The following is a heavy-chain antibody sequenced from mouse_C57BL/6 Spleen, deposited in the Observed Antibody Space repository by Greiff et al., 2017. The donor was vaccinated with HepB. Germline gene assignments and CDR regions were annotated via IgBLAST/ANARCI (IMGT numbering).Heavy chain of an antibody. CDR1: GYTFTSYW. Sequence: QVQLQQPGAELVRPGTSVKLSCKASGYTFTSYWMHWVKQRPGQGLEWIGVIDPSDSYTNYNQKFKGKATLTVDTSSSTAYMQRSSLTSEDSAVYYCARGGIGLRPYAYWGQGTLVTVSA. V-gene: IGHV1-59*01. CDR2: IDPSDSYT. CDR3: ARGGIGLRPYAY. D-gene: IGHD3-1*01. J-gene: IGHJ3*01.